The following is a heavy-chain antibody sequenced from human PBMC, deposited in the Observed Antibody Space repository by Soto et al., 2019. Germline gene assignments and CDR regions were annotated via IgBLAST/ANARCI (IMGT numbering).Heavy chain of an antibody. V-gene: IGHV3-23*01. Sequence: EVQLLESGGGLVQPGGSLRVSCAASGFIFSSYALSWVRQAPGKGLEWVSSITGSGGSTYYADSVKGRFTISRDNSKNTLYLQMNSLRAEETAVYYCAKLSRDDSGLLWGKGTLVTVSS. D-gene: IGHD3-10*01. J-gene: IGHJ4*02. CDR1: GFIFSSYA. CDR2: ITGSGGST. CDR3: AKLSRDDSGLL.